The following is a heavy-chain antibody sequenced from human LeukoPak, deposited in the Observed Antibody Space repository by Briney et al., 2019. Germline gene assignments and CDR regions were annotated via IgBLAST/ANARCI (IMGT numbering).Heavy chain of an antibody. CDR2: IYTSGST. Sequence: KPSETLSLTCTVSGGSISSGSYYWSWIRQPAGKGLEWIGRIYTSGSTNYNPSLKSRVTISVDTSKNQFSLKLSSVTAADTAVYYCARDSSTYDYWGQGTLVTVSS. CDR3: ARDSSTYDY. V-gene: IGHV4-61*02. J-gene: IGHJ4*02. CDR1: GGSISSGSYY. D-gene: IGHD6-13*01.